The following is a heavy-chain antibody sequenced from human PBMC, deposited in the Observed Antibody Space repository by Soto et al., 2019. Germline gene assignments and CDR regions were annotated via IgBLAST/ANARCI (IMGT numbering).Heavy chain of an antibody. V-gene: IGHV1-8*01. CDR1: GYTFTSYD. J-gene: IGHJ6*02. D-gene: IGHD3-3*01. Sequence: QVQLVQSGAEVKKPGASVKVSCKASGYTFTSYDINWVRQATGQGLEWMGWMNPNSGNTGYAQKFQGRVTMTRNTSITTSYIELSSLRSEDTAVYYCARVLCWASYYDFWSGYYNYYYYGMDVWGQGTTVTVSS. CDR3: ARVLCWASYYDFWSGYYNYYYYGMDV. CDR2: MNPNSGNT.